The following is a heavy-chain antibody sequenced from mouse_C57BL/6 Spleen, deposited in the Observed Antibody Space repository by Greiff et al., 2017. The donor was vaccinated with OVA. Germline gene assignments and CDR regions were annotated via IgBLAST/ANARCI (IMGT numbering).Heavy chain of an antibody. J-gene: IGHJ4*01. D-gene: IGHD1-1*01. CDR1: GYTFTDYN. Sequence: VQLQQSGPELVKPGASVKMSCKASGYTFTDYNMHWVKQSHGKSLEWIGYINPNNGGTSYNQKFKGKATLTVNKSSSTAYMELRSLTSEDSAVYYCARWPYYGSSYKDYAMDYWGQGTSVTVAS. CDR2: INPNNGGT. CDR3: ARWPYYGSSYKDYAMDY. V-gene: IGHV1-22*01.